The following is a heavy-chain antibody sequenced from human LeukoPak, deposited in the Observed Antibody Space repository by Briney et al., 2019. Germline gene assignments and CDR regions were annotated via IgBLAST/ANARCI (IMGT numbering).Heavy chain of an antibody. CDR3: ARLPWSVRTMVRGAPRGWFDP. Sequence: PSETLSLTCTVSGGSLSSYYWSWIRQPPGKGLEWIGYIYYSGSTNYNPSLKSRVTISVDTSKNQFSLKLSSVTAADTAVYYCARLPWSVRTMVRGAPRGWFDPWGQGTLVTVSS. CDR2: IYYSGST. J-gene: IGHJ5*02. D-gene: IGHD3-10*01. CDR1: GGSLSSYY. V-gene: IGHV4-59*08.